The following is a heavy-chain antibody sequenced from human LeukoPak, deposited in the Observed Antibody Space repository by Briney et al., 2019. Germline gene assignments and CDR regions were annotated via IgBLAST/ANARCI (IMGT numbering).Heavy chain of an antibody. CDR3: ARDAHDYGDY. V-gene: IGHV1-46*01. J-gene: IGHJ4*02. CDR2: INPSGGST. Sequence: ASVKVSCKASGYTFTSYYMHWVRQAPGQGLEWMGVINPSGGSTSYAQEFQGRVTMTRDTSTSTVYMELSSLRSEDTAVYYCARDAHDYGDYWGQGTLVTVSS. CDR1: GYTFTSYY.